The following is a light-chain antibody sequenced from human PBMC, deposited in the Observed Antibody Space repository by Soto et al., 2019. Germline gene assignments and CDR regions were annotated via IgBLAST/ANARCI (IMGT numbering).Light chain of an antibody. J-gene: IGKJ2*01. Sequence: DIQMTQSPSSLSASVGDRVTITCRASQSISSYLNWYQQKPGKAPKLLIYAASSLQSGVLSRFSGSGSGTDFTLTISSLQPEDFATYYWQQSYSTPPTFGQGTKLEIK. CDR3: QQSYSTPPT. V-gene: IGKV1-39*01. CDR2: AAS. CDR1: QSISSY.